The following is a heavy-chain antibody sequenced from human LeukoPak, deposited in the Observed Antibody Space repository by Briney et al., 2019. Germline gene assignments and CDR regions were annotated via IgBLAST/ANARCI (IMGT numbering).Heavy chain of an antibody. J-gene: IGHJ4*02. CDR2: ISGSGGST. Sequence: GGSLRLSCAASGFTFSSYAMSWVRQAPGKGLEWVSAISGSGGSTYYADSVKGRFTISRDKSKNTLYLQMNSLRAEDTAVYYCAKDPLWFGELNFDYWGQGTLVTVSS. V-gene: IGHV3-23*01. CDR3: AKDPLWFGELNFDY. D-gene: IGHD3-10*01. CDR1: GFTFSSYA.